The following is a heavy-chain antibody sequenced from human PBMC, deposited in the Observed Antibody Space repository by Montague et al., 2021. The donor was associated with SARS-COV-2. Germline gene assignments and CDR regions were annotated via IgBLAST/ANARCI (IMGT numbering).Heavy chain of an antibody. J-gene: IGHJ3*02. CDR1: GGSFSVYY. D-gene: IGHD1-1*01. Sequence: SETLSLTCAVYGGSFSVYYWSWLRQSPRSGLEWIAEISQSGTALYNPSLESRVSISIDTSRNQFTLKLSSVTAADTAMYYCAREREVERAARTLVAFDMWGQGTMVTVSS. CDR2: ISQSGTA. V-gene: IGHV4-34*01. CDR3: AREREVERAARTLVAFDM.